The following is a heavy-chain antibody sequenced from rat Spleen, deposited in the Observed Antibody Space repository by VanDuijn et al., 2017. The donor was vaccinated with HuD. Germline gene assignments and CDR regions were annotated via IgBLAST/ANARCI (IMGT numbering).Heavy chain of an antibody. CDR1: GSSIPSSSR. J-gene: IGHJ2*01. CDR3: TRGTYFRH. V-gene: IGHV3-3*01. Sequence: EVQLQESGPGLVKPSQSLSLTCSVTGSSIPSSSRWNWIRKWPGNKLEWMGYINSAGSINYHPPPKSRISITRETSKNQFFLQLNSVTTEDTATYYGTRGTYFRHWGQGVMVTVSS. D-gene: IGHD4-6*01. CDR2: INSAGSI.